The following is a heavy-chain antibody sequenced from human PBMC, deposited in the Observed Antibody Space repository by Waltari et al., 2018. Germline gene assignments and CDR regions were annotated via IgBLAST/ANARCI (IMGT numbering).Heavy chain of an antibody. V-gene: IGHV4-34*01. CDR1: GGSFSGYY. J-gene: IGHJ4*02. D-gene: IGHD3-16*02. CDR3: ARRSYDYIWGSYRYTALDY. Sequence: QVQLQQWGAGLLKPSETLSLTSAVYGGSFSGYYWSWIRQPPGKGLEWIGEINHSGSTNYNPSLKSRVTISVDTSKNQFSLKLSSVTAADTAVYYCARRSYDYIWGSYRYTALDYWGQGILVTVSS. CDR2: INHSGST.